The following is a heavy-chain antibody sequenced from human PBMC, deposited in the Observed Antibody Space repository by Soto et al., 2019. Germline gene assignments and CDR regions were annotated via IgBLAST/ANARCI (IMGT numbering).Heavy chain of an antibody. Sequence: GASVKVSCKASGYTFSNYGVNWVRQAPGQGLEWLGYIMAYNNNPHYAQKFVGRVTISTDTSRSQLSLQLTSATPADTAVYYCARVLPGIAAAYDAFDVWGQGTMVTVSS. V-gene: IGHV1-18*01. CDR3: ARVLPGIAAAYDAFDV. J-gene: IGHJ3*01. D-gene: IGHD6-13*01. CDR1: GYTFSNYG. CDR2: IMAYNNNP.